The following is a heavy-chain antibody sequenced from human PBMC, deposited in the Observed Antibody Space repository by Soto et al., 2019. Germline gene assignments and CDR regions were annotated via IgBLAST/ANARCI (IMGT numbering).Heavy chain of an antibody. D-gene: IGHD3-3*01. CDR1: GFTFSDYY. CDR2: ISSSGSTI. CDR3: ARDRYDFWSGEFDY. Sequence: GGSLRLSCAASGFTFSDYYMSWIRQAPGKGLEWVSYISSSGSTIYYADSVKGRFTISRDNAENSLYLQMNSLRAEDTAVYYCARDRYDFWSGEFDYWGQGTLVTVSS. J-gene: IGHJ4*02. V-gene: IGHV3-11*01.